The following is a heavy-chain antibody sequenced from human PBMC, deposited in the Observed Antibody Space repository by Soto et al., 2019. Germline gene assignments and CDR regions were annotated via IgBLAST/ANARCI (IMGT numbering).Heavy chain of an antibody. D-gene: IGHD3-22*01. CDR3: ARPYYYYDSSGYSH. CDR1: GYTFTSYC. V-gene: IGHV1-18*04. J-gene: IGHJ4*02. CDR2: ISAYNGNT. Sequence: RASVEVSCKASGYTFTSYCISWVRQAPGQGLEWMGWISAYNGNTNYAQKLQGRVTTTTDTSTSTAYMELRSLRSDDTAVYYCARPYYYYDSSGYSHWGQGTLVTVSS.